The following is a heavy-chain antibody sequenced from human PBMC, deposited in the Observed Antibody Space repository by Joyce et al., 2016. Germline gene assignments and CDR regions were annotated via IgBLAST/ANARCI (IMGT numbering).Heavy chain of an antibody. CDR3: ARDFDQYYDFWGGYYSNDAFDI. D-gene: IGHD3-3*01. Sequence: QVQLVQSGAEVKKPGASVKVSCKASGYTFTSYGISWVRQAPGQGLEWMGRISADNCNTNYARKLQGRGTMSTDTSASTAYMELRSLRADDTAVYYCARDFDQYYDFWGGYYSNDAFDIWGQGTMVTVSS. J-gene: IGHJ3*02. CDR1: GYTFTSYG. CDR2: ISADNCNT. V-gene: IGHV1-18*01.